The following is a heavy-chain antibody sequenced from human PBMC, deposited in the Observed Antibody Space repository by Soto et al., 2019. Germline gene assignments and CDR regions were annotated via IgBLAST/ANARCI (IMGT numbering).Heavy chain of an antibody. J-gene: IGHJ5*02. CDR3: ASTISALVKGWFDT. CDR2: IIPIFGTA. D-gene: IGHD6-13*01. CDR1: GGTFSSYA. V-gene: IGHV1-69*13. Sequence: SVKVSCKASGGTFSSYAISWVRQAPGQGLEWMGGIIPIFGTANYAQKFQGRVTITADESTSTAYMELSSLRSEDTAVYYCASTISALVKGWFDTWRQGTLVTAPQ.